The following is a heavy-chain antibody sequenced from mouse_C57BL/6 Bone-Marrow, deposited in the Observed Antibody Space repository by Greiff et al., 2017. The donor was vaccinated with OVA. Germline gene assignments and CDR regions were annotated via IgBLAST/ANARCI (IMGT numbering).Heavy chain of an antibody. CDR1: GYSFTVYN. CDR3: ARVYGSSYPN. Sequence: AGAGRGGRGAAGKGGGRSGGYSFTVYNMNWVKQCNGKSLEWIGVINPNYGTTSYNQKFKGKATLTVDQSSSTAYMQLNSLTSEDSAVYYCARVYGSSYPNWGQGTLVTVSA. CDR2: INPNYGTT. D-gene: IGHD1-1*01. V-gene: IGHV1-39*01. J-gene: IGHJ3*01.